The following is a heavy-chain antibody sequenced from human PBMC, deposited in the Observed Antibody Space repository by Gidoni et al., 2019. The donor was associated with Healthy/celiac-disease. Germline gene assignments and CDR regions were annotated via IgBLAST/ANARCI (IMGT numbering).Heavy chain of an antibody. V-gene: IGHV3-23*01. CDR2: ISGSGGST. J-gene: IGHJ1*01. Sequence: EVQLLESGGGLVQPGGSLRLSCAASGFTFSSYAMSWVRQAPGKGLEWVSAISGSGGSTYYADSVKGRFTISRDNSKNTLYLQMNSLRAEDTAVYYCAKDRGSSGWHGAEYFQHWGQGTLVTVSS. CDR1: GFTFSSYA. D-gene: IGHD6-19*01. CDR3: AKDRGSSGWHGAEYFQH.